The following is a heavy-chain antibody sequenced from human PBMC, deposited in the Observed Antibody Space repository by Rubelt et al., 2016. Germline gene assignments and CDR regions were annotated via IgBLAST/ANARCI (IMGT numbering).Heavy chain of an antibody. J-gene: IGHJ4*02. V-gene: IGHV3-21*04. CDR3: ARDHVPGNAVYDPFEF. CDR2: ISGSSSYI. D-gene: IGHD1-14*01. Sequence: GLEWVSSISGSSSYIYYADSVKGRFTISRDNSKNTVYLHLNSLRAEDTAMYYCARDHVPGNAVYDPFEFWGQGIMVTVSS.